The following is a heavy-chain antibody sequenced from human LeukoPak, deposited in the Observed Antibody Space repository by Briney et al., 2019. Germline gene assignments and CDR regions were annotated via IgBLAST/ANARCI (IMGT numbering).Heavy chain of an antibody. CDR1: GGSISSYY. J-gene: IGHJ4*02. V-gene: IGHV4-59*01. CDR2: IYYSGST. Sequence: PSETLSLTCTVSGGSISSYYWSWIRQPPGKGLEWIGYIYYSGSTNYNPSLKSRVTISVDTSKNQFSLKLSSVTAADTAVYYCARPNDNGDYTGYWGQGTLVTVSS. CDR3: ARPNDNGDYTGY. D-gene: IGHD3-3*01.